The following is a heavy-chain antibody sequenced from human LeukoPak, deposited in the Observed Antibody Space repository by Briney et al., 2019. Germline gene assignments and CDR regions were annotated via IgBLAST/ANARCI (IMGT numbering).Heavy chain of an antibody. CDR1: GFTFDDYA. CDR3: AKAGGSGSYHFSFDY. CDR2: ISWNSGSI. D-gene: IGHD3-10*01. V-gene: IGHV3-9*01. Sequence: GGSLRLSCAASGFTFDDYAMHWVRQAPGKGLEWVSGISWNSGSIGYADSVKGRFTISGDNAKNSLYLQMNSLRAEDTALYYCAKAGGSGSYHFSFDYWGQGTLVTVSS. J-gene: IGHJ4*02.